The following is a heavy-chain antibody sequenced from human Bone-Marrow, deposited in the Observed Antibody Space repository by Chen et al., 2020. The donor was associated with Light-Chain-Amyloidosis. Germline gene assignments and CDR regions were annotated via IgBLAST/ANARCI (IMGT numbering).Heavy chain of an antibody. D-gene: IGHD6-13*01. CDR1: KFTLSNFW. J-gene: IGHJ2*01. CDR3: ARRFSSNWGNWYFDL. V-gene: IGHV3-7*01. Sequence: EVLLEESGGTLVQQGESLRLSCAASKFTLSNFWTGWVRQAPGKGLEWVANIKDDGSETYYVDSVKGRFLISRDNAKKSLYLQMNSLRVEDTAVYYCARRFSSNWGNWYFDLWGRGTLVTVSS. CDR2: IKDDGSET.